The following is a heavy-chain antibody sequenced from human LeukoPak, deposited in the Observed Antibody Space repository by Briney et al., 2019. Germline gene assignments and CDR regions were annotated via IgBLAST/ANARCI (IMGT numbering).Heavy chain of an antibody. CDR1: GFTFSSYA. D-gene: IGHD6-19*01. J-gene: IGHJ4*02. Sequence: TGGSLRLSCAASGFTFSSYAMSWVRQAPGKGLEWVSAISGSGGSTYYADSVKGRFTISRDNSKNTLYLQMNSLRAEDTAVYYCARSGQWLAKGSDYWGQGTLVTVSS. V-gene: IGHV3-23*01. CDR2: ISGSGGST. CDR3: ARSGQWLAKGSDY.